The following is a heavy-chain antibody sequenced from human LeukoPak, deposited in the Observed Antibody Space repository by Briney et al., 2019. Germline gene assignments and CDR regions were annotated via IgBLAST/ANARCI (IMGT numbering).Heavy chain of an antibody. CDR3: ARWGDYYYGSSGQFDY. CDR2: IIPIFGTA. J-gene: IGHJ4*02. D-gene: IGHD3-22*01. CDR1: GGTFSSYA. V-gene: IGHV1-69*05. Sequence: SVKVSCKASGGTFSSYAISWVRQAPGQGLEWMGGIIPIFGTANYAQKFQGRVTITTDESTSTAYMELSSLRSEDTAVYYCARWGDYYYGSSGQFDYWGPGTLVTVSS.